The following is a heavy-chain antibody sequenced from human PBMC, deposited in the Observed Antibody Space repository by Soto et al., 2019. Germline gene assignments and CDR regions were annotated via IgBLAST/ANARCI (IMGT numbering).Heavy chain of an antibody. CDR1: GYTFTSYY. CDR3: ARGTSCGGNCYLFDY. Sequence: ASVKVSCKASGYTFTSYYIHWVRQAPGQGLEWVAMINPGGGRTKNAQMFQGRVTLTRDTSAGTGDMELSSLSSDDTAVYYCARGTSCGGNCYLFDYWVQGSLVTVSS. D-gene: IGHD2-21*02. V-gene: IGHV1-46*01. CDR2: INPGGGRT. J-gene: IGHJ4*02.